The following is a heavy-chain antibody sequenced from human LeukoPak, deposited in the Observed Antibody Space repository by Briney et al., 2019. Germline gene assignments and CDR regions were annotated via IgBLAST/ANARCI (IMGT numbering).Heavy chain of an antibody. Sequence: SETLSLTCTVSGGSVSSGSYYWSWIRQPPGKGLEWIGYIYYSGSTNYNPSLKSRVIISVDTSKNQFSLKLSSVTAADTAVYYCARAAAVGAIEIDYWGQGTLVTVSS. CDR2: IYYSGST. V-gene: IGHV4-61*01. J-gene: IGHJ4*02. CDR1: GGSVSSGSYY. D-gene: IGHD1-26*01. CDR3: ARAAAVGAIEIDY.